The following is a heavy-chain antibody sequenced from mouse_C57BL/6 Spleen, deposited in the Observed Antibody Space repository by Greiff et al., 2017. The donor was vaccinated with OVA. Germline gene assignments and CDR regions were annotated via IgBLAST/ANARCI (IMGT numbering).Heavy chain of an antibody. J-gene: IGHJ4*01. CDR3: ARSEVYYYGSSYCLDY. CDR2: INPSNGGT. D-gene: IGHD1-1*01. Sequence: QVQLQQPGTELVKPGASVKLSCKASGYTFTSYWMHWVKQRPGQGLEWIGNINPSNGGTNYNEKFKSKATLTVDKSSSTAYMQLSSLTSEDSAVYYCARSEVYYYGSSYCLDYWGQGTSVTVSS. CDR1: GYTFTSYW. V-gene: IGHV1-53*01.